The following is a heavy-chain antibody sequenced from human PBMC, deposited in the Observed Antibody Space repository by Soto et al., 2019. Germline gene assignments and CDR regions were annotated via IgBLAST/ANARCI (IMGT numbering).Heavy chain of an antibody. Sequence: QVQLVQSGAEVKKPGSSVKVSCKASGGTFSSYAISWVRQAPGQGLEWMGGIIPIFGTANYAQKFQGRVKITADKSTRTAYMELSSLRSEVTAVYYCASEPAAGFFRYYYGMDVWGQGSTVTVSS. J-gene: IGHJ6*02. D-gene: IGHD6-13*01. CDR2: IIPIFGTA. CDR1: GGTFSSYA. CDR3: ASEPAAGFFRYYYGMDV. V-gene: IGHV1-69*06.